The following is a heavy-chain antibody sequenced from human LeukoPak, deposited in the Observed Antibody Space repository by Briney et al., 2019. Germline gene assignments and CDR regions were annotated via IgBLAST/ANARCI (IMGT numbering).Heavy chain of an antibody. Sequence: GGSLRLSCAASRFSFSTYSMIWVRQAPGKGLEWVSAISGSGGSTYYADSVKGRFTISRDNSKNTLYLQMNSLRAEDTAVYYCAKSEDYYDSSGYYPYYFDYWGQGTLVTVSS. D-gene: IGHD3-22*01. CDR1: RFSFSTYS. CDR3: AKSEDYYDSSGYYPYYFDY. J-gene: IGHJ4*02. CDR2: ISGSGGST. V-gene: IGHV3-23*01.